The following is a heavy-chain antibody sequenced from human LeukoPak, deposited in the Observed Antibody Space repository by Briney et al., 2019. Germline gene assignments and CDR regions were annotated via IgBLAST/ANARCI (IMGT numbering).Heavy chain of an antibody. CDR3: ARAAADTNSWYYFDY. Sequence: SQTLSLTCTVSGDSISSGDHYWSWIRQPPGKGLEWIGYIHYSGSTYYNPSVKSRVTISVAMSKNQFSLSLDSLTAADSAVYYCARAAADTNSWYYFDYWGQGTLVTVSS. CDR1: GDSISSGDHY. J-gene: IGHJ4*02. CDR2: IHYSGST. D-gene: IGHD2/OR15-2a*01. V-gene: IGHV4-30-4*01.